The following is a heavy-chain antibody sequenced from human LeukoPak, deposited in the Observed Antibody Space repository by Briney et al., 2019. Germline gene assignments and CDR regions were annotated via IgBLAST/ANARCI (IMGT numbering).Heavy chain of an antibody. Sequence: GRSLRLSCAASGFTFDDYAMHWVRQAPGKGLEWVSGISWNSGSIGYADSVKGRFTISRDNAKNSLYLQMNSLRAEDTALYYCAKAVQGYCCGGSCYSDYYFDYWGQGTLVTVSS. CDR2: ISWNSGSI. CDR3: AKAVQGYCCGGSCYSDYYFDY. J-gene: IGHJ4*02. V-gene: IGHV3-9*01. D-gene: IGHD2-15*01. CDR1: GFTFDDYA.